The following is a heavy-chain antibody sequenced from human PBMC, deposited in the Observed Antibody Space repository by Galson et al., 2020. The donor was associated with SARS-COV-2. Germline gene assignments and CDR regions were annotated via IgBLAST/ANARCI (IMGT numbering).Heavy chain of an antibody. D-gene: IGHD1-7*01. CDR3: ERMWLGTRPPYY. V-gene: IGHV4-39*07. J-gene: IGHJ4*02. Sequence: SETLSLNCPVSGGSMRSSSYYWGWIRQPPGKGPEWLGSIYYSGTTYYNPSLKSRVTISVDTSKNQLSLKLSFVIAADTAVYYCERMWLGTRPPYYWGQGTLVTASS. CDR2: IYYSGTT. CDR1: GGSMRSSSYY.